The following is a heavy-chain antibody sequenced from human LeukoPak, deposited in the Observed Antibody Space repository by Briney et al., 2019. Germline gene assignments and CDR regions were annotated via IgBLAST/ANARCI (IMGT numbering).Heavy chain of an antibody. CDR2: IIPIFGTA. D-gene: IGHD2/OR15-2a*01. V-gene: IGHV1-69*13. CDR1: GGTFSSYA. Sequence: SVKVSCKASGGTFSSYAISWVRQAPGQGLEWMGGIIPIFGTANYAQKFQGRVTITADESTSTAYMELSSLRSEDTAMYYCASGVDLDSSTYRPFDYWGQGALVTVSS. J-gene: IGHJ4*02. CDR3: ASGVDLDSSTYRPFDY.